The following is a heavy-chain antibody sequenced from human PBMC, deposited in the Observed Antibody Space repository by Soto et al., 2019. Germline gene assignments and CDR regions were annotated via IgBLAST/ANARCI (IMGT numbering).Heavy chain of an antibody. D-gene: IGHD1-26*01. V-gene: IGHV3-11*06. CDR2: SDRSSAYT. Sequence: QVQLVESGGGLVKPGGSLRLSCAASGFTFSDYYMNWIRQAPGKGLEWLSYSDRSSAYTNYADSVKGRFTISRDNAKNSLFLQLTSRRDEDTAVYYCARAVGNYYGMDVWGQGTTVTVSS. J-gene: IGHJ6*02. CDR1: GFTFSDYY. CDR3: ARAVGNYYGMDV.